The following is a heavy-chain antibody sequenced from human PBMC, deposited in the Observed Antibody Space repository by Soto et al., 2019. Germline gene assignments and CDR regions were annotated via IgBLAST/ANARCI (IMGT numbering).Heavy chain of an antibody. J-gene: IGHJ5*01. Sequence: PSETLSLTCRVSGASFTSAAYYCSWIGQRPGKGLEWIGYIKNSVSTISSPSLKSRATISVDTNKNQFSLRLNSVAAADTAMYYCVMCSSGILDSWGQGTLVTVSS. V-gene: IGHV4-30-4*01. CDR2: IKNSVST. CDR1: GASFTSAAYY. CDR3: VMCSSGILDS. D-gene: IGHD6-19*01.